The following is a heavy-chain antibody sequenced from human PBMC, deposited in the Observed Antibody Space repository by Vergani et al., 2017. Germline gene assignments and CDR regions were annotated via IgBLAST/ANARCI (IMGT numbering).Heavy chain of an antibody. CDR1: GGTFTNYP. Sequence: QVQLVQSGTAVKKPGSSVKVSCKSSGGTFTNYPISWVRQAPGQGLEWMGRISPVFGTTNYAQSFQGRITITADESSDTGYMELNSLTSEDTAVYYCARDPDIVVVPAAPYYYYYYGMDVWGQGTTVTVSS. J-gene: IGHJ6*02. CDR2: ISPVFGTT. V-gene: IGHV1-69*13. CDR3: ARDPDIVVVPAAPYYYYYYGMDV. D-gene: IGHD2-2*01.